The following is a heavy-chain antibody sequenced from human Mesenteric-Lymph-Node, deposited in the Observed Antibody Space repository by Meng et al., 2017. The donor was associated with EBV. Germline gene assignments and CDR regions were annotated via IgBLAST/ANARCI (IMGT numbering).Heavy chain of an antibody. Sequence: QGQPVQAGAGVKKPGASVKVSCKASGYTFTGYYVHWVRQAPGQGLEWMGWINPNSGGTNYAQKFQGWVTMTRDTSINTAYMELSRLRSDDTAVYYCARDDYGDLPLDYWGQGTLVTVSS. CDR3: ARDDYGDLPLDY. CDR1: GYTFTGYY. J-gene: IGHJ4*02. D-gene: IGHD4-17*01. CDR2: INPNSGGT. V-gene: IGHV1-2*04.